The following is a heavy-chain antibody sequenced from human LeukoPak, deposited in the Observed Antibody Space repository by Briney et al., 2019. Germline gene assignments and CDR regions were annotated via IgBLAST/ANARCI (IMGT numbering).Heavy chain of an antibody. CDR2: ISYDGDQK. Sequence: GGSLRLSCAASGFTFSNYGLHWIRQAPGKGLEWVGVISYDGDQKYYAHSVKGRFTISRDDSKNTVYMQMNSLKPEDTAVYYCAITDVTPTTFDYWGQGSLVSVSS. D-gene: IGHD2-21*02. CDR1: GFTFSNYG. V-gene: IGHV3-30*03. CDR3: AITDVTPTTFDY. J-gene: IGHJ4*02.